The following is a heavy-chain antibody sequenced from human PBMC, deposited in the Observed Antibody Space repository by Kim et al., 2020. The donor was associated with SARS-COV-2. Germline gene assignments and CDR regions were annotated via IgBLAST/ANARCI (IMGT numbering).Heavy chain of an antibody. CDR2: IYNSENT. V-gene: IGHV4-30-2*01. J-gene: IGHJ4*02. Sequence: SETLSLTCAVSGGSVSSGGYSWSWIRQPPGKALEWIGYIYNSENTYYNPSLKRRVTISVDRSKNQFSLRLNSVTAADTAVYYCARARIAVTGTVDFWGQG. CDR1: GGSVSSGGYS. D-gene: IGHD6-13*01. CDR3: ARARIAVTGTVDF.